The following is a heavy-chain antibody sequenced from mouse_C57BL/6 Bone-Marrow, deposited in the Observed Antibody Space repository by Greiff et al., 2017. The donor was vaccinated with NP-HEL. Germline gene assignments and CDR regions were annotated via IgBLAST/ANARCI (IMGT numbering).Heavy chain of an antibody. V-gene: IGHV1-81*01. CDR2: IYPRSGNT. Sequence: QVQLKESGAELARPGASVKLSCKASGYTFTSYGISWVKQRTGQGLEWIGEIYPRSGNTYYNEKFKGKATLTADKSSSTAYMELRSLTSEDSAVYFCARPPLYYGSSHYWYFDVWGTGTTVTVSS. D-gene: IGHD1-1*01. CDR1: GYTFTSYG. CDR3: ARPPLYYGSSHYWYFDV. J-gene: IGHJ1*03.